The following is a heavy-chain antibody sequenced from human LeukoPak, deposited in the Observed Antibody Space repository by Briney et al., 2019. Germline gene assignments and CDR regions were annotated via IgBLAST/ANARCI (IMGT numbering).Heavy chain of an antibody. CDR3: AKGRPHRGWASSWAHRKTGAFDI. J-gene: IGHJ3*02. D-gene: IGHD6-13*01. Sequence: PGGSLRLSCAASGFKFSSNWMSWVRQAPGKGLEWVANIKQDGSEKYYVDSVKGRFTISRDNAKNSLYLQMNSLRAEDTAVYYCAKGRPHRGWASSWAHRKTGAFDIWGQGTMVTVSS. CDR1: GFKFSSNW. CDR2: IKQDGSEK. V-gene: IGHV3-7*03.